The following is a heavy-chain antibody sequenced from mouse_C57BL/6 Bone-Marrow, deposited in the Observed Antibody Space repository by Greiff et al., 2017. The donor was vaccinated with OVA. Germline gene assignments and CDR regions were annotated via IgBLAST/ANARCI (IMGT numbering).Heavy chain of an antibody. CDR2: ISSGSSTI. V-gene: IGHV5-17*01. CDR3: AREVAPAMDY. J-gene: IGHJ4*01. D-gene: IGHD1-1*01. CDR1: GFTFSDYG. Sequence: DVKLQESGGGLVKPGGSLKLSCAASGFTFSDYGMHWVRQAPEKGLEWVAYISSGSSTIYYADTVKGRFTISRDNAKNTLFLQMTSLRSEDTAMYYCAREVAPAMDYWGQGTSVTVSS.